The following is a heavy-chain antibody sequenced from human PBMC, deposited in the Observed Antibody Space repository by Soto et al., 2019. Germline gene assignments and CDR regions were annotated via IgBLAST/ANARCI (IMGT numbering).Heavy chain of an antibody. D-gene: IGHD1-1*01. CDR3: ASWHLQEHAYDI. CDR1: GFTVSGKKY. CDR2: LYDVDGT. V-gene: IGHV3-53*01. Sequence: LRLSCAAFGFTVSGKKYMAWVRQAPGKGLEWVSALYDVDGTYYADSVKGRFTTSSDSSRTIVYLQMNSLRPDDTAVYFCASWHLQEHAYDIWGQGTTVTVSS. J-gene: IGHJ3*02.